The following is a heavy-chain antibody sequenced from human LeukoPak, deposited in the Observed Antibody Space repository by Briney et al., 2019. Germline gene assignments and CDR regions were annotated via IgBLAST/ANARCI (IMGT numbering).Heavy chain of an antibody. CDR3: ARSHSGSLRNFDY. CDR2: IIPIFGTA. V-gene: IGHV1-69*13. CDR1: GGTFSSYA. D-gene: IGHD1-26*01. Sequence: SVKVSCKASGGTFSSYAISWVRQAPGQGLEWMGGIIPIFGTANYAQKFQGRVTITADESTSTAYMELSSLRSEDTAVYYCARSHSGSLRNFDYWGQGTLVTVSS. J-gene: IGHJ4*02.